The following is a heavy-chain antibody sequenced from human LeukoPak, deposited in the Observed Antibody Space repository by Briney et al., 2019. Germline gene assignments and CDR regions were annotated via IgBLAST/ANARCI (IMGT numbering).Heavy chain of an antibody. J-gene: IGHJ4*02. V-gene: IGHV4-59*08. CDR2: IYYSGST. D-gene: IGHD4-17*01. Sequence: SETLSLTCTVSGGSISSYYWSWIRQPPGKGLEWIGYIYYSGSTNYSPSLKSRVTISVDTSKNQFSLKLSSVTAADTAVYYCARLSGDYGDYDYWGQGTLVTVSS. CDR3: ARLSGDYGDYDY. CDR1: GGSISSYY.